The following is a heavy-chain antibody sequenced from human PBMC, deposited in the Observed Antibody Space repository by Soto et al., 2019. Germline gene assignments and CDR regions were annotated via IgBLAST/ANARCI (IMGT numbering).Heavy chain of an antibody. V-gene: IGHV1-69*06. CDR1: GGTFSSYA. J-gene: IGHJ6*02. CDR3: ASGSYSYYYYGMDD. CDR2: IIPLFGTA. D-gene: IGHD1-26*01. Sequence: SVKVSCKASGGTFSSYAISWVRQAPGQGLEWMGGIIPLFGTANYAQKFQGRVTITADKSTSTAYMELSSLRSEDTAVYYCASGSYSYYYYGMDDWGRRTTVTVSS.